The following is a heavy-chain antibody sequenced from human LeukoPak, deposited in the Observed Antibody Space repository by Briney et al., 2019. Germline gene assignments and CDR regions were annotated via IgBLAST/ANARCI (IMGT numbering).Heavy chain of an antibody. CDR2: INHSGST. CDR3: ARGEGARDGYNYEGPFYFDY. D-gene: IGHD5-24*01. CDR1: GGSFSGYY. V-gene: IGHV4-34*01. J-gene: IGHJ4*02. Sequence: PSETLSLTCAVYGGSFSGYYWSWIRQPPGKGLEWIGKINHSGSTNYRPSLKSRVTISIDTSKNQFSLKLKSMTAADTAVYYCARGEGARDGYNYEGPFYFDYWGQGTLVTVSS.